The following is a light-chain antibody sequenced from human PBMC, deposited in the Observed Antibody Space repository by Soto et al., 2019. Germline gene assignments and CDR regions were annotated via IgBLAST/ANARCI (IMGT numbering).Light chain of an antibody. V-gene: IGKV1-5*03. CDR1: QSINSW. J-gene: IGKJ1*01. Sequence: DIQMTQSPSTLSASVGDRVTITCRASQSINSWLAWYQQKPGKAPKLLISKASSLESGVPSRFSGSGSGTEFTLTISSLQPDDFATYYCQQYNSYSWTSGQGTKVEIK. CDR3: QQYNSYSWT. CDR2: KAS.